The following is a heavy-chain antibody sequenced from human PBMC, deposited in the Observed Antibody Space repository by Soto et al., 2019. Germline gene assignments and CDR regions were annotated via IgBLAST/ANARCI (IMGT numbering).Heavy chain of an antibody. CDR3: ARAPVPPPRDYDYYGMDV. Sequence: GASVKVSCKASGYTFSIYAMHWVRQAPGQRLEWMGWINAGIGNTKYSQNFQGRVTITRDTSASTAYMDLRGLRSEDTAVYYCARAPVPPPRDYDYYGMDVWGQGTTVTVSS. J-gene: IGHJ6*02. D-gene: IGHD6-19*01. V-gene: IGHV1-3*01. CDR2: INAGIGNT. CDR1: GYTFSIYA.